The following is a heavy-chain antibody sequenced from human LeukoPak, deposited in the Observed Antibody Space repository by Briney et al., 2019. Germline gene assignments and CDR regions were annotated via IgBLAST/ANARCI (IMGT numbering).Heavy chain of an antibody. D-gene: IGHD3-16*01. Sequence: PSQTLSLTCTVSGSSMSSGGYYWSWIRQHPGKGLEGIGYIYYSGSTYYNPSLKSRVTISVDTSKNQFSLKLSSVTAADTAVYYCARDSFTSGDYVSSNYYYYGMDVWGQGTTVTVSS. CDR1: GSSMSSGGYY. CDR2: IYYSGST. CDR3: ARDSFTSGDYVSSNYYYYGMDV. V-gene: IGHV4-31*03. J-gene: IGHJ6*02.